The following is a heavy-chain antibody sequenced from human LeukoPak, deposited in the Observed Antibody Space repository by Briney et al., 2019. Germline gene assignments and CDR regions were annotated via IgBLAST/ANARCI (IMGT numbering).Heavy chain of an antibody. J-gene: IGHJ6*02. CDR3: ARGLEYYYDSSGPGYGMDV. CDR1: GFTFSSYA. D-gene: IGHD3-22*01. Sequence: GGSLRLSCAASGFTFSSYAMSWVRQAPGKGLEWVSAISGSGGSTYYADSVKGRFTISRDNAKNSLYLQMNSLRAEDTAVYYCARGLEYYYDSSGPGYGMDVWGQGTTVTVSS. V-gene: IGHV3-23*01. CDR2: ISGSGGST.